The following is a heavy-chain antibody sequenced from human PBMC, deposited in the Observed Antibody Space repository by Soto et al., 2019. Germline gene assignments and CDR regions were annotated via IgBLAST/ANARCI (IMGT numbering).Heavy chain of an antibody. Sequence: QVQLVESGGGVVQPGRSLRLSCAASGFTFSSYGMHWVRQAPGKGLEWVAVIWYDGSNKYYADSVKGRFTISRDNSKNTLYLQMNSLRAEDTAVYYCARDIVGAPGFRWYYYGMDVWGQGTTVTVSS. CDR3: ARDIVGAPGFRWYYYGMDV. V-gene: IGHV3-33*01. J-gene: IGHJ6*02. CDR1: GFTFSSYG. CDR2: IWYDGSNK. D-gene: IGHD1-26*01.